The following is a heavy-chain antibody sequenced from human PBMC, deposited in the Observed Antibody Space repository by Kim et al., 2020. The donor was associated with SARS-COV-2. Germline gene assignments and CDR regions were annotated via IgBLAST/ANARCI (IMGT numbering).Heavy chain of an antibody. CDR2: ISGDAKGTT. CDR1: GFAFRNYD. Sequence: GGSLRLSCAASGFAFRNYDMSWVRQAPGKGLEWVSGISGDAKGTTYYADVVRGRFSISSDDSKNFMYFQMHSLRADDTALYYYGKHWIRTHDHWGQGTLVTVSS. J-gene: IGHJ4*01. V-gene: IGHV3-23*01. D-gene: IGHD1-1*01. CDR3: GKHWIRTHDH.